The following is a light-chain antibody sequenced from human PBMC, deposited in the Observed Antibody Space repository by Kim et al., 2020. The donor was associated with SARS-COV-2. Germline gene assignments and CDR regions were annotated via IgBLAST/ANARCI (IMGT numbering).Light chain of an antibody. V-gene: IGLV3-9*01. Sequence: SYKLTQPLSVSVALGQTARITCGGKDIGSKSVHWYQQKPGQAPVLVIYRDRNRPSGIPERFSGSNSGNTATLTISRAQAGDEADYYCQVWDSSTVFGTGTKVTVL. CDR3: QVWDSSTV. CDR2: RDR. J-gene: IGLJ1*01. CDR1: DIGSKS.